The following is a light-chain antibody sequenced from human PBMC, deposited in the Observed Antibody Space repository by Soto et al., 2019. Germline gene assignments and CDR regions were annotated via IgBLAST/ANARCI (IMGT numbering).Light chain of an antibody. V-gene: IGKV3-15*01. CDR2: GAS. Sequence: EIVLTQSPATLSVSPGGRATLSCRASQDVMYDLAWYQQKPGQAPRLLVYGASTRATDAPPRFRGSGSDTEFSLTISSLQSEDFATYYCQQYRSWPRTFGQGSRVEIK. CDR3: QQYRSWPRT. CDR1: QDVMYD. J-gene: IGKJ1*01.